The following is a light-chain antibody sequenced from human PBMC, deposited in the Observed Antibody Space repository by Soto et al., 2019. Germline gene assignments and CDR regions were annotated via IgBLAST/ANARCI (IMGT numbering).Light chain of an antibody. Sequence: QSALTQPASVSGSPGQSITISCTGTSSDVGGYNFVSWYQQHPGKAPKMMIYDVTYRPSGVSYRFSGSKSGNTASLTISELQTEDEADYYCSSFTSGSTLVIFGGETQRNVL. V-gene: IGLV2-14*01. CDR2: DVT. CDR3: SSFTSGSTLVI. CDR1: SSDVGGYNF. J-gene: IGLJ2*01.